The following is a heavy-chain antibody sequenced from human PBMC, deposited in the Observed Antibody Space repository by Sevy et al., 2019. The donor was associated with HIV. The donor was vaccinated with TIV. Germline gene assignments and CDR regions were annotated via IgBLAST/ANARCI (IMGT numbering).Heavy chain of an antibody. CDR3: ARDQTSRPNGGDSDDAFDI. V-gene: IGHV3-11*04. D-gene: IGHD2-21*02. Sequence: GGSLRLSCAASGISFSDHYMSWVRQAPGKGLEWISYISTSGSTTYYADSVKGRLTISRDNGKESLYLQMNSLTVEDTAVYYCARDQTSRPNGGDSDDAFDIWGRGTMVTVSS. CDR2: ISTSGSTT. J-gene: IGHJ3*02. CDR1: GISFSDHY.